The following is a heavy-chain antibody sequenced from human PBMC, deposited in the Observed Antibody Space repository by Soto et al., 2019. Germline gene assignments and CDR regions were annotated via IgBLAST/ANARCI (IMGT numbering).Heavy chain of an antibody. D-gene: IGHD3-22*01. J-gene: IGHJ6*02. CDR2: IYYSGST. CDR3: ARIPPRYDSSGYYYVYDYYYGMDV. V-gene: IGHV4-31*03. Sequence: LSLTCTVSGGSISSGGYYWSWIRQHPGKGLEWIGYIYYSGSTYYNPSLKSRVTISVDTSKNQFSLKLSSVTAADTAVYYCARIPPRYDSSGYYYVYDYYYGMDVWGQGTTVT. CDR1: GGSISSGGYY.